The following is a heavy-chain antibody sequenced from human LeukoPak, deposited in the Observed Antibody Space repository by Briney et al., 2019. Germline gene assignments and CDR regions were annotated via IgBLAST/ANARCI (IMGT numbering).Heavy chain of an antibody. Sequence: GGSLRLSCAASGFTFSSYAMSWVRQAPGKGLEWVSSITGSSASTYYADSVKGRFTISRDNSKNTLYLQMNSLRAEDMAVYFCAKLDYYDTHWGQGTLVTVSS. V-gene: IGHV3-23*01. CDR1: GFTFSSYA. J-gene: IGHJ4*02. D-gene: IGHD3-22*01. CDR2: ITGSSAST. CDR3: AKLDYYDTH.